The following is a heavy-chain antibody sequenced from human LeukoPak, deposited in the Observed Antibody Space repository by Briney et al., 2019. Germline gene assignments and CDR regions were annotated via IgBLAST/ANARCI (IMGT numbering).Heavy chain of an antibody. CDR2: ICGSGGCT. Sequence: HSGGSLRLSCEASGFTFNTYAIYWVRQAPGKGLEWVSGICGSGGCTYYADSVKGRFTISRDNSKTTVYLQMNGLTADDTAVYYCAKTTVGYSSGRYPGWPADCWGQGTLVTVSS. CDR3: AKTTVGYSSGRYPGWPADC. D-gene: IGHD6-19*01. V-gene: IGHV3-23*01. J-gene: IGHJ4*02. CDR1: GFTFNTYA.